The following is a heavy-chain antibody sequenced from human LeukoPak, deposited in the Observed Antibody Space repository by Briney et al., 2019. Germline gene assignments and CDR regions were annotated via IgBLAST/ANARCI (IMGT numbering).Heavy chain of an antibody. CDR2: ISYDVNKG. J-gene: IGHJ4*02. V-gene: IGHV3-30*04. Sequence: GGSLRLSCAASGFTFNNYIIHWVRQAPGKGLEWVAVISYDVNKGIYADSAKGRFTISRDNSKSTLYLQMNSLRPEDTAVFYCARELSGSISRHFDYWGQGTLVTVSS. CDR1: GFTFNNYI. CDR3: ARELSGSISRHFDY. D-gene: IGHD2-15*01.